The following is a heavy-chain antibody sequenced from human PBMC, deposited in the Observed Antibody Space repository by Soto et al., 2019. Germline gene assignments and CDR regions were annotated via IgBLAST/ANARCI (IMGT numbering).Heavy chain of an antibody. Sequence: PGGSLRLSCAASGFTFSSHAMSWVRQAPGKGLEWVSDISGSGGSTYFADSVKGRFSISRDNSKNTMYLQMNSLKVEDMVVYYCAKKEGGGVPFTMVRGVIRHSYYYYGMDVWGQGTTVTVSS. D-gene: IGHD3-10*01. CDR3: AKKEGGGVPFTMVRGVIRHSYYYYGMDV. CDR1: GFTFSSHA. J-gene: IGHJ6*02. CDR2: ISGSGGST. V-gene: IGHV3-23*01.